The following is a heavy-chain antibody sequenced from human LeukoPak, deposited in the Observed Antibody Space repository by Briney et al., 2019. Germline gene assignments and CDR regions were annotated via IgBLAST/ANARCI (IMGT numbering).Heavy chain of an antibody. J-gene: IGHJ6*04. Sequence: PGGSLRLSCAASGFTFSSYSMNWVRQAPGKGLEWVAVISYDGSNKYYADSVKARFTISRDNSKNTLYLQMNSLKAEDTAVYYCATGRNPSGIAAAGRYYYYGMDVWGKGTTVTVSS. V-gene: IGHV3-30*03. D-gene: IGHD6-13*01. CDR3: ATGRNPSGIAAAGRYYYYGMDV. CDR1: GFTFSSYS. CDR2: ISYDGSNK.